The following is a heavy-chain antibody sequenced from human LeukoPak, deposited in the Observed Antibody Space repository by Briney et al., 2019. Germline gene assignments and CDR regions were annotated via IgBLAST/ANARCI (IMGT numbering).Heavy chain of an antibody. J-gene: IGHJ4*02. CDR3: ARDPGIAAAGSG. CDR2: ISYDGSNK. Sequence: GGSLRLSCAASGFTFSSYAMHWVRQAPGKGLEWVAVISYDGSNKYYADSVKGRFTISRDNSKNTLYLQMNSLRAEDTAVYYCARDPGIAAAGSGWGQGTLVTVSS. V-gene: IGHV3-30*04. CDR1: GFTFSSYA. D-gene: IGHD6-13*01.